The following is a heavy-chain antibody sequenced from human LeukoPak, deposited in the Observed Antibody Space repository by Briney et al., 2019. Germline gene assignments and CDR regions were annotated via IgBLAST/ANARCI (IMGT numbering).Heavy chain of an antibody. Sequence: GGSLRLSCAVSGITLSNYGMSWVRQAPGKGLEWVAGISDSGGRTNYADSVEGRFTISRDNSKNTLYLQINSLRAEDTAVYYCARDDGAFPFDYWGQGTLVTVSS. J-gene: IGHJ4*02. D-gene: IGHD5-24*01. CDR3: ARDDGAFPFDY. CDR2: ISDSGGRT. CDR1: GITLSNYG. V-gene: IGHV3-23*01.